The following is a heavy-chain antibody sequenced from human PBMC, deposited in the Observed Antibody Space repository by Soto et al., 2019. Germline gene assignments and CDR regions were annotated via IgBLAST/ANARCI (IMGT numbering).Heavy chain of an antibody. Sequence: SETLSLTCAVSGASISSEQYWTWVRQPPGKGLEWIGDIHHSGSTNSNPSLRSRLIMSVDTSKNQFSLNLNSVTAADTAVYYCARETYGDYVGYFDPWGQGIQVTVSS. CDR1: GASISSEQY. J-gene: IGHJ5*02. D-gene: IGHD4-17*01. CDR2: IHHSGST. CDR3: ARETYGDYVGYFDP. V-gene: IGHV4-4*02.